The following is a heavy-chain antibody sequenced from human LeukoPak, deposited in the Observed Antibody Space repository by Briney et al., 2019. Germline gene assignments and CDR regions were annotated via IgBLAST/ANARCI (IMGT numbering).Heavy chain of an antibody. Sequence: GSLRLSCAASGFTFSSYAMSWIRQPPGKGLEWIGYIYYSGSTNYNPSLKSRVTISVDTSKNQFSLKLSSVTAADTAVYYCAGFDYPFYFGYWGQGTLVTVSS. D-gene: IGHD3-9*01. CDR1: GFTFSSYA. CDR2: IYYSGST. CDR3: AGFDYPFYFGY. V-gene: IGHV4-59*01. J-gene: IGHJ4*02.